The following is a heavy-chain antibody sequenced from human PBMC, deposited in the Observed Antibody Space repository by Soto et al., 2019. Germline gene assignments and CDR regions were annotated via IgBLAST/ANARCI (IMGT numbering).Heavy chain of an antibody. CDR3: AKAGGYYYGSGGYNWFDP. CDR2: ISGSGGST. Sequence: GGSLRLSCAASGFTFSSYAMSWVRQAPGKGLEWVSAISGSGGSTYYADSVKGRFTFSRDNSKNTLYLKMNSLRAEDTAVYYCAKAGGYYYGSGGYNWFDPWGQGTLVSVSS. CDR1: GFTFSSYA. V-gene: IGHV3-23*01. J-gene: IGHJ5*02. D-gene: IGHD3-10*01.